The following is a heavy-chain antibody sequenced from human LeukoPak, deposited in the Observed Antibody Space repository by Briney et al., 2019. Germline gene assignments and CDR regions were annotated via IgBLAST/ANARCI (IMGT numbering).Heavy chain of an antibody. CDR1: GFTFSSYG. CDR2: IWYEGSNK. D-gene: IGHD6-13*01. Sequence: GGSLRLSCAASGFTFSSYGMHWVRQAPGKGLEWVAVIWYEGSNKYYADSVKGRFTISRDNSKNTLYLQMNSLRAEDTAVYYCAKDFLAGSWYYFDYWGQGTLVTVSS. J-gene: IGHJ4*02. CDR3: AKDFLAGSWYYFDY. V-gene: IGHV3-33*06.